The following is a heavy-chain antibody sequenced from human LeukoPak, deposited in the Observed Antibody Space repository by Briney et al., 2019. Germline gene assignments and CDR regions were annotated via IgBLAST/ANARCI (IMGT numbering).Heavy chain of an antibody. V-gene: IGHV4-30-4*08. CDR2: IYYSGST. Sequence: PSQTLSLTCTVSGGSISSGGYYWSWIRQHPGKGLEWIGYIYYSGSTYYNPSLKSRVTISVGTSKNQFSLKLSSVTAADTAVYYCARAKDGTMVRGVIDYWGQGTLVTVSS. D-gene: IGHD3-10*01. J-gene: IGHJ4*02. CDR1: GGSISSGGYY. CDR3: ARAKDGTMVRGVIDY.